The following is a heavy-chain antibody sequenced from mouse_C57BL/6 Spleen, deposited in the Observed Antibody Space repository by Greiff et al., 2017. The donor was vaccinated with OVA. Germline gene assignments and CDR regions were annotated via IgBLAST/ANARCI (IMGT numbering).Heavy chain of an antibody. Sequence: QVQLQQPGAELVKPGASVKLSCKASGYTFTSYWMHWVKQRPGQGLEWIGMIHPNSGSTNYNEKFKSKATLTVDKSSSPAYMQLSSLTSEDSAVYYCARSSVYPYAMDYWGQGTSVTVSS. V-gene: IGHV1-64*01. CDR1: GYTFTSYW. CDR3: ARSSVYPYAMDY. CDR2: IHPNSGST. J-gene: IGHJ4*01. D-gene: IGHD3-2*02.